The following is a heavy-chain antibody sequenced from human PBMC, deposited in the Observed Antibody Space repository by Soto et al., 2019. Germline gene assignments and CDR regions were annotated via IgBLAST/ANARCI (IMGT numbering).Heavy chain of an antibody. D-gene: IGHD2-15*01. Sequence: QVQLVQSGAEVKKPGSSVKVSCKAPGGTFSSYAISWVRQAPGQGLEWMGGIIPIFGTAKYAQKFQGRVTITADESTSTDYMELSSLRSEDTAVYYCARSQSGSSSLDIYYYYYYGMDVWGQGTTVTVTS. J-gene: IGHJ6*02. CDR3: ARSQSGSSSLDIYYYYYYGMDV. CDR2: IIPIFGTA. V-gene: IGHV1-69*01. CDR1: GGTFSSYA.